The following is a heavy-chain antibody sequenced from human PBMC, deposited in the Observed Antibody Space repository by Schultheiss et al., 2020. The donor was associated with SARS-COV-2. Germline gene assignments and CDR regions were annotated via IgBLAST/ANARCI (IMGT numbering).Heavy chain of an antibody. Sequence: SQTLSLTCAVYGGSFSGYYWNWIRQPPGKGLEWIGEINHSGSTYYSPSLKSRVTISADTSKNQLSLTLNSVSAADTAVYYCARLQVWDKGPTANFDSWGRGSLVTVSS. J-gene: IGHJ4*02. CDR1: GGSFSGYY. V-gene: IGHV4-34*01. CDR2: INHSGST. D-gene: IGHD1-26*01. CDR3: ARLQVWDKGPTANFDS.